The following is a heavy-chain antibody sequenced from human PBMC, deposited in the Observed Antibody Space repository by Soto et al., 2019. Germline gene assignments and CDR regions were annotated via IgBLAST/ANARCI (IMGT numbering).Heavy chain of an antibody. CDR3: AKWGWEINVY. J-gene: IGHJ4*02. CDR2: ISGSGDTT. V-gene: IGHV3-23*01. CDR1: GFTFSSST. Sequence: EVQLLESGGGLVQPGGSLRLSCAASGFTFSSSTMSWVRQAPGKGLEWVSGISGSGDTTYYADSVKGRFTISRDNSKNTLFLQINSLSVEDTAVYYCAKWGWEINVYWGQGTQVTVSS. D-gene: IGHD1-26*01.